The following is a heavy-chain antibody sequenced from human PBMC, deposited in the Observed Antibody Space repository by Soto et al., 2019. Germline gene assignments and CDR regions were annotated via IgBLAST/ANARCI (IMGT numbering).Heavy chain of an antibody. D-gene: IGHD6-6*01. CDR2: ISYDGSNK. CDR3: AKVGTGVAARWYYYYGMDV. CDR1: VFTFSSYG. V-gene: IGHV3-30*18. J-gene: IGHJ6*02. Sequence: PGGSVRLSCAASVFTFSSYGMHWVRQAPGKGLEWVAVISYDGSNKYYADSVKGRFTISRDNSKNTLYLQMNSLRAEDTAVYYCAKVGTGVAARWYYYYGMDVWGQGTTVTVSS.